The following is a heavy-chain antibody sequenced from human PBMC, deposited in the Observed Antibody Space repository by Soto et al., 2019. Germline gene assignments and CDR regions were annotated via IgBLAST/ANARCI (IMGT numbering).Heavy chain of an antibody. Sequence: SVKVSCKASGYTFTSYAMHWVRQAPGQRLEWMGWINAGNGNTKYSQKFQGRVTITRDTSASTAYMELSSLRSEDTAVYYCARTPCSSGHGFDYWGQGTLVTVSS. CDR3: ARTPCSSGHGFDY. J-gene: IGHJ4*02. V-gene: IGHV1-3*01. CDR1: GYTFTSYA. D-gene: IGHD6-25*01. CDR2: INAGNGNT.